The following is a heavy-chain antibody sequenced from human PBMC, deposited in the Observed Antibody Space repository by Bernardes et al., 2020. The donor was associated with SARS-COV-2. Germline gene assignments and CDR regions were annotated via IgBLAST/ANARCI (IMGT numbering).Heavy chain of an antibody. CDR3: ARGTQRTSDFWSGYRQNYFDY. D-gene: IGHD3-3*01. Sequence: SETLSLTCAVYGGSFSGYYWSWIRQPPGKGLEWIGEINHSGSTNYNPSLKSRVTISVDTSKNQFSLKLSSVTAADTAVYYCARGTQRTSDFWSGYRQNYFDYWGQGTLVTVSS. CDR2: INHSGST. CDR1: GGSFSGYY. J-gene: IGHJ4*02. V-gene: IGHV4-34*01.